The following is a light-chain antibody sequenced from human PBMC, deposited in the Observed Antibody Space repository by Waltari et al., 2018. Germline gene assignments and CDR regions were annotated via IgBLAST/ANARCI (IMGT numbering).Light chain of an antibody. CDR2: KIS. CDR1: QSLLHVDGNTY. J-gene: IGKJ4*01. CDR3: MQATESPLT. Sequence: DVVMTKTPLSSPVTLGQPASIPCSSSQSLLHVDGNTYLNWFQQRPGQPPRLLIYKISNRFSGVPDRFSGGGAGTDFTLKISRVEAEDVGVYYCMQATESPLTFGGGTKVEIK. V-gene: IGKV2-24*01.